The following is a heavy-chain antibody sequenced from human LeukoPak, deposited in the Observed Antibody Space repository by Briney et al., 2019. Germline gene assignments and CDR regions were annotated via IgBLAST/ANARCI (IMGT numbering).Heavy chain of an antibody. V-gene: IGHV3-33*03. CDR2: TWYDGSNK. D-gene: IGHD1-26*01. CDR3: AKSTWELPEGWVDY. J-gene: IGHJ4*02. CDR1: GFTFSTYG. Sequence: GGSLRLSCAASGFTFSTYGMHWVRQAQGKGLEWVALTWYDGSNKNYADSVKGRFTISRDKSKNTLYLQMNSLRGEDTAVYYCAKSTWELPEGWVDYWGQGTLVTVSS.